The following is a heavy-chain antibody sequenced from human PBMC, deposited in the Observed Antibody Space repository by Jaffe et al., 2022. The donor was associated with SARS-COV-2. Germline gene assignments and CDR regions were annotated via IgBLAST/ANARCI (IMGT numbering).Heavy chain of an antibody. D-gene: IGHD2-15*01. CDR3: AKDLNGYCSGGSCSALGY. CDR1: GFTFSSYG. CDR2: ISYDGSNK. J-gene: IGHJ4*02. Sequence: QVQLVESGGGVVQPGRSLRLSCAASGFTFSSYGMHWVRQAPGKGLEWVAVISYDGSNKYYADSVKGRFTISRDNSKNTLYLQMNSLRAEDTAVYYCAKDLNGYCSGGSCSALGYWGQGTLVTVSS. V-gene: IGHV3-30*18.